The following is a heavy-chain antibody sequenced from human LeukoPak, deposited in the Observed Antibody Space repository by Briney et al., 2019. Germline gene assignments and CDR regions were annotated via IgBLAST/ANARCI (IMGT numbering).Heavy chain of an antibody. CDR2: ISWNSGGI. Sequence: GGSLRLSCAASGFTFDDYAMHWVRQAPGKGLEWVSGISWNSGGIGYADSVKGRFTISRDNAKNSLYLQMNSLRAEDTALYYCAKGADGSYSGSYFDYWGQGTLVTVSS. CDR1: GFTFDDYA. V-gene: IGHV3-9*01. J-gene: IGHJ4*02. CDR3: AKGADGSYSGSYFDY. D-gene: IGHD1-26*01.